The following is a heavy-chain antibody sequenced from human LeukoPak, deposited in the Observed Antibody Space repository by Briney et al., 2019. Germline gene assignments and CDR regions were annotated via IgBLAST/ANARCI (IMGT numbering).Heavy chain of an antibody. CDR3: ARVVSGVLGY. D-gene: IGHD1-26*01. CDR1: GYTFTGYY. Sequence: ASVKVSCKASGYTFTGYYMHWVRQAPGQGLEWMGIINPSGGTTTYAQKFQGRVTMTRDMSTSTVYMELSSLRSEDTAIYYCARVVSGVLGYWGQGTLVTVSS. J-gene: IGHJ4*02. CDR2: INPSGGTT. V-gene: IGHV1-46*01.